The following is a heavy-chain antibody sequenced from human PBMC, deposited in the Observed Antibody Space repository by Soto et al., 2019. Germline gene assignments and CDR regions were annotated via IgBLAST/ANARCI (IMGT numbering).Heavy chain of an antibody. CDR1: GGSFSGYY. D-gene: IGHD3-3*01. Sequence: QVQLQQWGAGLLKPSETLSLTCAVYGGSFSGYYWSWIRQPPGKGLEWIGEINHSGSTNYNPSLKSRVTISVDTFKNQFSLELSSVTAADTAVYYCARGFAYYDFWSGYYGNWFDPWGQGTLVTVSS. CDR3: ARGFAYYDFWSGYYGNWFDP. J-gene: IGHJ5*02. CDR2: INHSGST. V-gene: IGHV4-34*01.